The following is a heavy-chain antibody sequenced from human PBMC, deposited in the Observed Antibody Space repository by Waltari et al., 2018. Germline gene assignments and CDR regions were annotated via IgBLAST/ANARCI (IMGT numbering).Heavy chain of an antibody. V-gene: IGHV4-39*01. CDR2: IYYSGST. D-gene: IGHD5-12*01. Sequence: QLRLQESGPGLVKPSETLSLTCTVSGGSISSGGYYWGWIRQSPGKGLAWIGSIYYSGSTYYNPPLESRVTISGDTSKNEFSLKLSSVTAADTAVYYCARHWKRSGYRFDPWGQGTLVTVSS. J-gene: IGHJ5*02. CDR1: GGSISSGGYY. CDR3: ARHWKRSGYRFDP.